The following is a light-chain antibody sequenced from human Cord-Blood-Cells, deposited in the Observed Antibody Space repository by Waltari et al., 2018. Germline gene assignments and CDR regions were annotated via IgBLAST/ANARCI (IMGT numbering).Light chain of an antibody. CDR2: KDS. CDR1: VLAKNN. CDR3: YSAADNNWV. J-gene: IGLJ3*02. Sequence: SDELTQPSSVSVSPGQTARITCPGDVLAKNNAWWFQQKPGQAPVRWSYKDSARPSGITERFSGSSSGTTVTLTISGAQVEDEADYYCYSAADNNWVFGGGTKLTVL. V-gene: IGLV3-27*01.